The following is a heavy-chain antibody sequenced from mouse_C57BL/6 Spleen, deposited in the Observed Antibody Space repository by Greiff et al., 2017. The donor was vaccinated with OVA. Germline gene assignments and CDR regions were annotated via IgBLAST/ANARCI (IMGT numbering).Heavy chain of an antibody. D-gene: IGHD2-4*01. CDR2: ISYDGSN. CDR1: GYSITSGYY. Sequence: EVQLQESGPGLVKPSQSLSLTCSVTGYSITSGYYWNWIRQFPGNKLEWMGYISYDGSNNYNPSLKNRISITRDTSKNQFFLKLNAVTTEDTATYYCAREDYYDYDGGLFAYWGQGTLVTVSA. J-gene: IGHJ3*01. V-gene: IGHV3-6*01. CDR3: AREDYYDYDGGLFAY.